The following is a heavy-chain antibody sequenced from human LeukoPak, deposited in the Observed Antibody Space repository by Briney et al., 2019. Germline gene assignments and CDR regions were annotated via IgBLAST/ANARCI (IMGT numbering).Heavy chain of an antibody. Sequence: GGSLRLSCAASGFTFSSYWMSWVRQAPGKGLEWVSYISSSSSTIYYADSVKGRFTISRDNAKNSLYLQMNSLRAEDTAVYYCASPRVGYSGYHDAFDIWGQGTMVTVSS. CDR2: ISSSSSTI. D-gene: IGHD5-12*01. V-gene: IGHV3-48*01. CDR3: ASPRVGYSGYHDAFDI. J-gene: IGHJ3*02. CDR1: GFTFSSYW.